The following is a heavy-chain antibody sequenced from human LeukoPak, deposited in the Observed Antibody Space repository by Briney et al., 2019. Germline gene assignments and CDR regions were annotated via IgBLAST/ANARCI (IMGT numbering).Heavy chain of an antibody. J-gene: IGHJ6*03. V-gene: IGHV3-7*01. D-gene: IGHD4-17*01. CDR1: GFTFNGFW. CDR3: TRDALYGDPSYYYMDV. CDR2: IKQDGSDI. Sequence: SGGSLRLSCAASGFTFNGFWMSWVRQAPGKGLEWVANIKQDGSDIYYLGSVRGRFTISRDNAMNSLYLQINSLRAGDTAVYYCTRDALYGDPSYYYMDVWGKGTTVTVSS.